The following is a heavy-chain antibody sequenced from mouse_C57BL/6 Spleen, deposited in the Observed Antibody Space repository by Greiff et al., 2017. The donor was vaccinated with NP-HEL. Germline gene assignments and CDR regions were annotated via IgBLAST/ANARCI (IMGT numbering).Heavy chain of an antibody. Sequence: VKLMESGAELVKPGASVKISCKASGYAFSSYWMNWVKQRPGKGLEWIGQIYPGDGDTNYNGKFKGKATLTADKSSSTAYMQLSSLTSEDSAVYFCATYGSSWDYAMDYWGQGTSVTVSS. J-gene: IGHJ4*01. CDR1: GYAFSSYW. CDR2: IYPGDGDT. CDR3: ATYGSSWDYAMDY. V-gene: IGHV1-80*01. D-gene: IGHD1-1*01.